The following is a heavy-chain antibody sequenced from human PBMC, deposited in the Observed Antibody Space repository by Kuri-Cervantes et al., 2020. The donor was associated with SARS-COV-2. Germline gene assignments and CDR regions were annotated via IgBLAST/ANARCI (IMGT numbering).Heavy chain of an antibody. CDR1: GFTFSSYA. J-gene: IGHJ4*02. V-gene: IGHV3-7*01. CDR2: IKQDGSEK. Sequence: GGSLRLSCAASGFTFSSYAMHWVRQAPGKGLEWVANIKQDGSEKYYVDSVKGRFTISRDNAKNSLYLQMNSLRVEDTAVYYCAREPQGYSGYDYFDYWGQGTLVTVSS. CDR3: AREPQGYSGYDYFDY. D-gene: IGHD5-12*01.